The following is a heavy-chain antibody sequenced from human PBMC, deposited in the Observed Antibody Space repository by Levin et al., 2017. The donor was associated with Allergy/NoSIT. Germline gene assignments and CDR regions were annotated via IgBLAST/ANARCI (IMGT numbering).Heavy chain of an antibody. D-gene: IGHD3-3*01. Sequence: SETLSLTCAVYGGSFSGYYWSWIRQPPGKGLEWIGEINHSGSTNYNPSLKSRVTISVDTSKNQFSLKLSSVTAADTAVYYCARGPNFGVVITYYYYYYMDVWGKGTTVTVSS. CDR2: INHSGST. V-gene: IGHV4-34*01. CDR3: ARGPNFGVVITYYYYYYMDV. J-gene: IGHJ6*03. CDR1: GGSFSGYY.